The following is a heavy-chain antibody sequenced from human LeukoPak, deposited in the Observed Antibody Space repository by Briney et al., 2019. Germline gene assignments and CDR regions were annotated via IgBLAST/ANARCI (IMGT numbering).Heavy chain of an antibody. CDR2: IYYSWST. V-gene: IGHV4-39*01. Sequence: SETLSLTCTVSGGSISSSSYYWGWIRQPPGKGLEWIGSIYYSWSTYYNPSLKSRVTISVDTSKNQFSLKLSSVTAADTAVYYCARHRTTVTTALIWGQGTLVTVSS. CDR1: GGSISSSSYY. CDR3: ARHRTTVTTALI. J-gene: IGHJ4*02. D-gene: IGHD4-17*01.